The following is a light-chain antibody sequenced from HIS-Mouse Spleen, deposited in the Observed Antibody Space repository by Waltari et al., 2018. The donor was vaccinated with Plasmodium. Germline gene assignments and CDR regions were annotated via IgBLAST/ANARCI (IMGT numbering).Light chain of an antibody. CDR3: QAWDSSTVV. V-gene: IGLV3-1*01. CDR2: QDS. CDR1: KLGDKY. Sequence: SYELTQPPSVSVSPGQTASITCSGDKLGDKYACWYQQKPGQSPVLVIYQDSKRPSGIPERFSGSNLGNTATLTISGTQAIDEADYYCQAWDSSTVVFGGGTKLTVL. J-gene: IGLJ2*01.